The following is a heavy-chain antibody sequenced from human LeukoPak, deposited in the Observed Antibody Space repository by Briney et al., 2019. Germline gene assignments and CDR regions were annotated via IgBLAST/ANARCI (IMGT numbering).Heavy chain of an antibody. CDR1: GGSISSYY. D-gene: IGHD3-10*01. CDR3: ARSSTFRGVRD. CDR2: IYYSGST. J-gene: IGHJ4*02. V-gene: IGHV4-59*08. Sequence: SETLSLTCTVSGGSISSYYWSWIRQPPGKGLEWIGYIYYSGSTYYNPSLKSRVTISIDTSKNQVSLKLSSVTAADTAVYYCARSSTFRGVRDWGQGTLVTVSS.